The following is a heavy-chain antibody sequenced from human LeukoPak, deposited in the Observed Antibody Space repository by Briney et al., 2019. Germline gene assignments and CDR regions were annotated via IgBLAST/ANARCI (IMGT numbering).Heavy chain of an antibody. J-gene: IGHJ4*02. CDR2: IYYSGST. CDR3: ARVLIRGVIPGGLDY. D-gene: IGHD3-10*01. V-gene: IGHV4-31*03. CDR1: GGSISSGGYY. Sequence: NPSQTLSLTCTVSGGSISSGGYYWSWIRQHPGKGLEWIGYIYYSGSTYYNPSLKSRVTISVDTSKNQFSLKLSSATAADTAVYYCARVLIRGVIPGGLDYWGQGTLVTVSS.